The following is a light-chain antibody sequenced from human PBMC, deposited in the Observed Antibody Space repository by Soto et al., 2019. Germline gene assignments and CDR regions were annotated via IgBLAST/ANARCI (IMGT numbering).Light chain of an antibody. CDR2: EVT. CDR1: SSDVGAYNY. CDR3: SSYTSSSSWV. Sequence: QSALTQPASVSGSPGQSITISCTGTSSDVGAYNYVSWYQQHSGKAPKLIIYEVTNRPSGVSNRFSASKSGNTASLTIFGLQAEDEADYYCSSYTSSSSWVFDGGTQLTVL. J-gene: IGLJ3*02. V-gene: IGLV2-14*01.